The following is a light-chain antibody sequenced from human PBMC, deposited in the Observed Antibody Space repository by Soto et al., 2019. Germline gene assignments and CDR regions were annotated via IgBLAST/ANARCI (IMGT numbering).Light chain of an antibody. CDR2: DVR. CDR1: SSDVGAYNY. J-gene: IGLJ2*01. CDR3: SSYTSSNTLI. V-gene: IGLV2-14*01. Sequence: QSALTQPASVSGSPGQSITISCTGTSSDVGAYNYVSWYQQHPGKVPKLILSDVRNRPSGVSIRFSGSKSGNTASLTISGLQAEDEADYYCSSYTSSNTLIFGGGTKLTVL.